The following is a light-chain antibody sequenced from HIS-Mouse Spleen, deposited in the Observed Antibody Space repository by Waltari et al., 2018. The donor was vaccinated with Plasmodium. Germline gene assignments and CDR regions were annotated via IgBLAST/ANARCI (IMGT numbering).Light chain of an antibody. CDR2: DVS. Sequence: QSALTPPASVSGSPGQSITISCTGTSSDVGGYNYVSWYQQHPGKAPKLMIYDVSNWPSGVSNRFSGSKSGNTASLTISGLQAEDEADYYCSSYTSSSTLVFGGGTKLTVL. V-gene: IGLV2-14*03. CDR1: SSDVGGYNY. CDR3: SSYTSSSTLV. J-gene: IGLJ2*01.